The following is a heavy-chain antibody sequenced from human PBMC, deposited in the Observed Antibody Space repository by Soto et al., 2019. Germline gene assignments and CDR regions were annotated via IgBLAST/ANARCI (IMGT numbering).Heavy chain of an antibody. V-gene: IGHV4-4*03. J-gene: IGHJ6*02. D-gene: IGHD6-19*01. CDR2: IYHSGST. CDR1: GGSISSSNG. CDR3: ARVHLIPVAGYVLVCMDV. Sequence: PPETLSLTCAVSGGSISSSNGWPWVRPHPGKGLEWIGEIYHSGSTNYNPSLKSRVTISVDKSKNQFSLKLSSVTAADTAVYYCARVHLIPVAGYVLVCMDVWGQGTTVTVSS.